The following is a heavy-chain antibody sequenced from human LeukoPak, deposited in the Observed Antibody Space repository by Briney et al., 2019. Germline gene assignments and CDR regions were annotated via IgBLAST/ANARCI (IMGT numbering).Heavy chain of an antibody. CDR2: IYYSGST. J-gene: IGHJ4*02. CDR1: GGSISSSYYY. Sequence: TASETLSLTCTVSGGSISSSYYYWGWIRQPPGKGLEWIGSIYYSGSTYYNPPLKSRVTISVDTSKNQFSLKLRSVTAADTAVYYCAGHFGTWGQGTLVTVSS. D-gene: IGHD3/OR15-3a*01. V-gene: IGHV4-39*01. CDR3: AGHFGT.